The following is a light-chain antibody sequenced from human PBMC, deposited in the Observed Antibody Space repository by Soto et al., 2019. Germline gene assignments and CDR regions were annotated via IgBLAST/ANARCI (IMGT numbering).Light chain of an antibody. CDR3: SSYTSSSTLDV. J-gene: IGLJ1*01. CDR2: NVS. Sequence: QSVPTQPASGSGSPGQSNTISCTGTSSDVCGYNYVSWYQQHPGKAPKLMIYNVSNRPSGVSNRFSGSKSGNTASLTTSGLQAEDEADYYCSSYTSSSTLDVFGTGTKVTVL. V-gene: IGLV2-14*01. CDR1: SSDVCGYNY.